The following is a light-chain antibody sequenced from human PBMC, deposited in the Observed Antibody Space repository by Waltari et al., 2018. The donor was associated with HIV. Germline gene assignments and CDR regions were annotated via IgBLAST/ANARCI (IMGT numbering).Light chain of an antibody. CDR1: SRDVGAYRY. V-gene: IGLV2-14*03. J-gene: IGLJ1*01. Sequence: ALTQPASVSGSPGQSITIACSGSSRDVGAYRYVSWYQQHSGEVPKVLIYDVTKSMKGVSSRFSGSKSGNTASLTISGLQVEDEAEYYCSSYAGDHTYVFGSGTMVTVL. CDR3: SSYAGDHTYV. CDR2: DVT.